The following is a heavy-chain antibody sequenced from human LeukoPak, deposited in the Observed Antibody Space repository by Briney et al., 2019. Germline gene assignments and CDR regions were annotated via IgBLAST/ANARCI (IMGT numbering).Heavy chain of an antibody. Sequence: GRSPRLSCVASGFTFSSYAMNWLRHAPGEGLELVSLISGSGDNTHYAGSVKGRLTISRDNSKNTLYLQVNSLRAEDRAVYYCAKGHGSGSNPDSLDYRGQGTLVTVSS. D-gene: IGHD3-10*01. CDR1: GFTFSSYA. CDR3: AKGHGSGSNPDSLDY. J-gene: IGHJ4*02. CDR2: ISGSGDNT. V-gene: IGHV3-23*01.